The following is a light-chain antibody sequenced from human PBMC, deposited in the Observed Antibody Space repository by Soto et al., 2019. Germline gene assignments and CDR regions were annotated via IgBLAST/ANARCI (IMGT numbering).Light chain of an antibody. J-gene: IGKJ3*01. V-gene: IGKV1-39*01. CDR3: HPSYSTPS. CDR1: QTLSSY. CDR2: AAS. Sequence: DIQLTQSPTSLSASVGDRVTIAFRASQTLSSYLNWYQQKPGKAPKLLIYAASSLQSGVPSRFSGSGSGTDFTLTISSLQPEDFATYYCHPSYSTPSFCPGTKVDI.